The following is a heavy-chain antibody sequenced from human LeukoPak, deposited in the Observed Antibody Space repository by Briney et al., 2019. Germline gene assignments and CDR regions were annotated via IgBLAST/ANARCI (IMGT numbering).Heavy chain of an antibody. CDR2: MNPNSGDT. CDR1: GYTFTSYD. J-gene: IGHJ6*03. CDR3: ARVYGDYNYYYYMDV. D-gene: IGHD4-17*01. V-gene: IGHV1-8*01. Sequence: ASVKVSCKASGYTFTSYDINWVRQATGQGLEWMGWMNPNSGDTGYAQKFQGRVTMTRNTSISTAYMELSSLRSEDTAVYYCARVYGDYNYYYYMDVWGKGTTATISS.